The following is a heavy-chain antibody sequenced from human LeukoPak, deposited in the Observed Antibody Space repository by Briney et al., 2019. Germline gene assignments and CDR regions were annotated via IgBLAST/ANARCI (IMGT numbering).Heavy chain of an antibody. D-gene: IGHD7-27*01. CDR3: ARAWVSGYYYYYYMDV. CDR1: GYTFTSYG. V-gene: IGHV1-18*01. CDR2: ISAYNGNT. Sequence: ASVKVSCKASGYTFTSYGISWVRQAPGQGLEWMGWISAYNGNTNYAQKLQGRVTMTTDTSTSTAYMELRSLRSDDTAVYYCARAWVSGYYYYYYMDVWGKGTTVTVSS. J-gene: IGHJ6*03.